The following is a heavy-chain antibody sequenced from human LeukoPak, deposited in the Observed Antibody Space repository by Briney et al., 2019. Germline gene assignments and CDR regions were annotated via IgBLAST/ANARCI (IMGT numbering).Heavy chain of an antibody. CDR2: ISSSSSYI. CDR1: GFTFSSYS. D-gene: IGHD3-9*01. V-gene: IGHV3-21*01. CDR3: ARDGYYDILTGYLSGYYYYYIDV. J-gene: IGHJ6*03. Sequence: GGSLRLSCAASGFTFSSYSMNWVRQAPGKGLEWVSSISSSSSYIYYADSVKGRFTISRDNAKNSLYLQMNSLRAEDTAVYYCARDGYYDILTGYLSGYYYYYIDVWGKGTTVTVSS.